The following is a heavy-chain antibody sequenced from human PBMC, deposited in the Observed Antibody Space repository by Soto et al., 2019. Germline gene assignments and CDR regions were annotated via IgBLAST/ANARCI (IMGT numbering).Heavy chain of an antibody. CDR3: ARGWSGLVIIRFDP. Sequence: SETLSLTCAVYGGSFSGYYWSWIRQPPGKGLEWIGEVNHSGGTNYNPSLKSRVTISVDTSKNQFSLKLSSVTAADTAVYYCARGWSGLVIIRFDPWGQGTLVTVSS. D-gene: IGHD3-9*01. CDR2: VNHSGGT. CDR1: GGSFSGYY. V-gene: IGHV4-34*01. J-gene: IGHJ5*02.